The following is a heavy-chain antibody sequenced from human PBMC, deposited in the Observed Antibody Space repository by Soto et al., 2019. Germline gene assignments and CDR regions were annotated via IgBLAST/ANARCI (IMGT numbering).Heavy chain of an antibody. Sequence: PSETLSLTCTVSGGSISGYYWSWIRQPPGKGLEWIGYIYDSGSTNYSPSLKSRVTISVDTSKNQFSLKLSSVTAADTAVYYCVRYRGSVCSGSSCYSRGLDVWGQGTTVTVSS. CDR1: GGSISGYY. D-gene: IGHD2-15*01. CDR3: VRYRGSVCSGSSCYSRGLDV. V-gene: IGHV4-59*01. CDR2: IYDSGST. J-gene: IGHJ6*02.